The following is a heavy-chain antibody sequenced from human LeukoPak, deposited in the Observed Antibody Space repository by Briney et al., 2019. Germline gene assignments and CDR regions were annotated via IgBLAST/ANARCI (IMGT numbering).Heavy chain of an antibody. J-gene: IGHJ4*02. D-gene: IGHD1-26*01. CDR3: AKMARSLRELPPPDY. Sequence: GGSLRLSCAASGFIFSSYWMHWVRQAPGKGLVWVSAISGSGGSAYYADSVKGRFTISRDNSKNTLYLQMNSLRAEDTAVYYCAKMARSLRELPPPDYWGQGTLVTVSS. CDR2: ISGSGGSA. CDR1: GFIFSSYW. V-gene: IGHV3-23*01.